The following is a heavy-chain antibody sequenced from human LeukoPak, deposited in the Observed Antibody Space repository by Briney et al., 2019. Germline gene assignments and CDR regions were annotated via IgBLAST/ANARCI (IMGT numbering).Heavy chain of an antibody. V-gene: IGHV3-33*01. CDR1: GFTFSNYG. J-gene: IGHJ4*02. D-gene: IGHD1-26*01. CDR3: ARDEISLRSLDN. CDR2: IWYDGSNE. Sequence: GGSLRLSCATSGFTFSNYGMHWVRQAPGKGLEWVAVIWYDGSNEYYADSVKGRFSISRDNSKNTLYLQMNSLRAEDTAVYYCARDEISLRSLDNWGQGTLVAVSS.